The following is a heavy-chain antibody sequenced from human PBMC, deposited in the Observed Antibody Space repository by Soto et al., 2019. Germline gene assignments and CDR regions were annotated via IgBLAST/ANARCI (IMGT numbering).Heavy chain of an antibody. CDR3: ARYPGIGVADPGAFDY. Sequence: QVQFVQSGAEVKKPGASVKVSCKASGYTFTTYAMHWVRQDPGQRLEWMGWINAGNGNTKYSQKFQGRVTITRDTSASTVYMELSSLRSEDTAVYYCARYPGIGVADPGAFDYWGQGTLVTVSS. CDR1: GYTFTTYA. V-gene: IGHV1-3*01. D-gene: IGHD6-19*01. J-gene: IGHJ4*02. CDR2: INAGNGNT.